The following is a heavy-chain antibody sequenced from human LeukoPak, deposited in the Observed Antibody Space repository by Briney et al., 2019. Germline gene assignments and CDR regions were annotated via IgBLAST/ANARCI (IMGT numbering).Heavy chain of an antibody. V-gene: IGHV3-23*01. J-gene: IGHJ4*02. CDR1: GFTFSSYA. CDR2: ISGSGGST. Sequence: GGPLRLSCAASGFTFSSYAMSWVRQAPGKGLEWVSAISGSGGSTYYADSVKGRFTISRDNSKNTLYLQMNSLRAEDTAVYYCAKYYDSSGYDQYYFDYWGQGTLVTVPS. D-gene: IGHD3-22*01. CDR3: AKYYDSSGYDQYYFDY.